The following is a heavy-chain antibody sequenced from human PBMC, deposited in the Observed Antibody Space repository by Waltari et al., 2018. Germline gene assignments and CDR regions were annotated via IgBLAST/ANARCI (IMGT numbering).Heavy chain of an antibody. D-gene: IGHD5-12*01. J-gene: IGHJ4*02. CDR3: ARPGYSGFGHFDY. Sequence: QVQLHQWGAGLLKPSETLSLSCNVTGESFSGYYWSWIRQTPGRGLEWIGEINHSGRTGYNPSLESRVTLSIDSSKNEFSRKLKSVTAADTAVYYCARPGYSGFGHFDYWGQGTRVTVSS. CDR1: GESFSGYY. CDR2: INHSGRT. V-gene: IGHV4-34*01.